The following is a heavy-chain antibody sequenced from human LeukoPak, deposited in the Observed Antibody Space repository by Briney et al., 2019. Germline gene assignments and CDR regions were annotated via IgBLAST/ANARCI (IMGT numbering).Heavy chain of an antibody. Sequence: SETLSLTCTLSGGSITTTTYYWGWIRQPPGKGLEWIGSSYYSGNTYYNPSLKSRLTISMDTSRKQFSLKLSSVTAADTAVYYCARTSSGYYGSGSYYWNYYYYYMDVWGKGTTVTVSS. D-gene: IGHD3-10*01. CDR2: SYYSGNT. J-gene: IGHJ6*03. V-gene: IGHV4-39*07. CDR1: GGSITTTTYY. CDR3: ARTSSGYYGSGSYYWNYYYYYMDV.